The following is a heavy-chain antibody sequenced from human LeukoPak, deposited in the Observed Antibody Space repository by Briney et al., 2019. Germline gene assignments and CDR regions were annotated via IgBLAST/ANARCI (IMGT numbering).Heavy chain of an antibody. CDR2: INSDGSST. CDR1: GFTFSSYW. V-gene: IGHV3-74*01. CDR3: AREILGYSSSWSTFDY. J-gene: IGHJ4*02. D-gene: IGHD6-13*01. Sequence: GGSLRLSCAASGFTFSSYWMHWVRQAPGKGLVWVSRINSDGSSTSYADSVKGRFTISRDNAKNSLYLQMNSLRAEDTAVYYCAREILGYSSSWSTFDYWGQGTLVTVSS.